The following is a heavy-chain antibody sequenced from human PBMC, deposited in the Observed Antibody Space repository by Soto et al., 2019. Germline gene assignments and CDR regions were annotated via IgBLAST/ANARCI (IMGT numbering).Heavy chain of an antibody. Sequence: SETLSLTXAVYGGSFSGYYWSWIRQPPGKGLEWIGEINHSGSTNYNPSLKSRVTISVDTSKNQFSLRLGSGTAADTAVYYCASRGTRITIFGVVQKEAWFDPWGQGTLVTVSS. CDR1: GGSFSGYY. V-gene: IGHV4-34*01. D-gene: IGHD3-3*01. CDR3: ASRGTRITIFGVVQKEAWFDP. CDR2: INHSGST. J-gene: IGHJ5*02.